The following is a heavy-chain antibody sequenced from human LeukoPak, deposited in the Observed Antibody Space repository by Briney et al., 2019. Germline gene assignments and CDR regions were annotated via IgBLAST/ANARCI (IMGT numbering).Heavy chain of an antibody. CDR2: ISWNSGSI. D-gene: IGHD6-13*01. CDR1: GFTFDDYA. CDR3: ARDLQLAYFDY. J-gene: IGHJ4*02. Sequence: GRSLRLSCAASGFTFDDYAMHWVRQAPGKGLEWVSGISWNSGSIGYADSVKGRFTISRDNAKNSLYLQMNSLRAEDTALYYCARDLQLAYFDYWGQGTLVTVSS. V-gene: IGHV3-9*01.